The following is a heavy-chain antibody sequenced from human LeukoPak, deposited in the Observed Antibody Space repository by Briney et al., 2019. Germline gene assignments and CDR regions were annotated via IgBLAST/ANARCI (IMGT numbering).Heavy chain of an antibody. CDR2: IKQDGSEK. J-gene: IGHJ4*02. Sequence: GGSLRLSCAASGFTFSSYWMSWVRQAPGKGLEWVANIKQDGSEKYYVDSVKGRFTISRDNAKNSLYLQMNSLRAEDTAVYYCARGKKITMIVVAVDYWGQGTLVTVSS. D-gene: IGHD3-22*01. CDR3: ARGKKITMIVVAVDY. V-gene: IGHV3-7*01. CDR1: GFTFSSYW.